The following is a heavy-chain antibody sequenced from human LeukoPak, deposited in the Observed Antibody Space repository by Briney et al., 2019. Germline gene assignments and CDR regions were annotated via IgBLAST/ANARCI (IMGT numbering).Heavy chain of an antibody. CDR1: GYTFTSYW. D-gene: IGHD6-19*01. Sequence: GESLKISCKGTGYTFTSYWIGWVRQMPGKGLEWMGIIYPGDSVTRYSPSFQGQVSISVDKSISTAYLQWTSLKASDTAMYYCARRGSGWYVDYWGQGTLVTVSS. V-gene: IGHV5-51*01. CDR3: ARRGSGWYVDY. J-gene: IGHJ4*02. CDR2: IYPGDSVT.